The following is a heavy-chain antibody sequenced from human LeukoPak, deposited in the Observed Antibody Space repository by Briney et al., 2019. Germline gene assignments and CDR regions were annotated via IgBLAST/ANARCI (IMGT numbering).Heavy chain of an antibody. J-gene: IGHJ4*02. V-gene: IGHV3-73*01. Sequence: PGGSLRLSCAASGFTFSGSATHWVRQASGKGLEWVGRIRSKANSYATAYAASVKGRFTISRDDSKNTAYLQMNSLKTEDTAVYYCWSYYDSSGYYGIDYWGQGTLVTVSS. CDR2: IRSKANSYAT. D-gene: IGHD3-22*01. CDR1: GFTFSGSA. CDR3: WSYYDSSGYYGIDY.